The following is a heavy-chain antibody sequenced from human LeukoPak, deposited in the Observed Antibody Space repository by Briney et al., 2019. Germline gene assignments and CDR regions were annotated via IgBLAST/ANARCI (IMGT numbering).Heavy chain of an antibody. Sequence: SETLSLTCTVSGASISTYYWSWIRQPPGKGLEWIGYLYYSGSTTYSPSLKSRVTMSVDTSKSQFSLKLNSVTAADTAIYYCARVRGTFETDWGQGALVTVSS. CDR2: LYYSGST. J-gene: IGHJ1*01. D-gene: IGHD2/OR15-2a*01. CDR3: ARVRGTFETD. V-gene: IGHV4-59*01. CDR1: GASISTYY.